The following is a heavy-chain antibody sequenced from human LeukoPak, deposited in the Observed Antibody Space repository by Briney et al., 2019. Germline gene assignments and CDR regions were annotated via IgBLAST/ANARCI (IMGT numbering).Heavy chain of an antibody. J-gene: IGHJ4*02. CDR3: ARDGYNRKFFDF. CDR2: ISYDGSKK. Sequence: TGGSLRLSCAASGFSFNNYAMYWVRQAPGKGLELVSHISYDGSKKYYADSVKGRFTISRDDSYNTVYLQMNILTSEDTAIYYCARDGYNRKFFDFWGQGALVTVSS. CDR1: GFSFNNYA. V-gene: IGHV3-30*04. D-gene: IGHD5-24*01.